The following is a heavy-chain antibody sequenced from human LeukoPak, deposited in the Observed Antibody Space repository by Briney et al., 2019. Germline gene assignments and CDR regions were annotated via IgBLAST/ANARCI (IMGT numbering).Heavy chain of an antibody. J-gene: IGHJ6*03. D-gene: IGHD5-18*01. V-gene: IGHV4-30-4*08. CDR3: ARDMTPVRYSYSSYYYYYMDV. Sequence: SQTLSLTCTVSGGSISSGDYYWSWIRQPPGKGLEWIGYIYYSGSTYYNPSLKSRVTISVDTSKNQFSLKLSSVTAADTAVYYCARDMTPVRYSYSSYYYYYMDVWGKGTTVTVSS. CDR1: GGSISSGDYY. CDR2: IYYSGST.